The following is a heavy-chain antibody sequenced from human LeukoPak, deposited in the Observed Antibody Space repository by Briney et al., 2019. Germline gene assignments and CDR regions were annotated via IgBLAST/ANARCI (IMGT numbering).Heavy chain of an antibody. CDR1: GGPVSGYF. J-gene: IGHJ6*02. CDR2: IYYSGYT. D-gene: IGHD1-1*01. V-gene: IGHV4-59*08. Sequence: SETLSLTCTVSGGPVSGYFWSWIRQPPGKGLEWIGYIYYSGYTIYSPSFGSRVTISVDTSKNQFSLGLRYVTAADTAVYYCARHDDIGLYQHGMDVWGQGTTVSVSS. CDR3: ARHDDIGLYQHGMDV.